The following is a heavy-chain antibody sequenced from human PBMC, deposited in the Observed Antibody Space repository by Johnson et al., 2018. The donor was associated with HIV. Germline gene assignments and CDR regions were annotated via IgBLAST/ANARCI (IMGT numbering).Heavy chain of an antibody. J-gene: IGHJ3*02. D-gene: IGHD2-15*01. CDR3: AREGIWYCSGGSCYGAFDI. CDR2: ISSSGSTI. CDR1: GLTFSDYY. Sequence: QMMLVESGGGLVQPGGSLRLSCAASGLTFSDYYMSWIRQAPGKGLEWVSYISSSGSTIYYADSVKGRFTISRDNAKNSLYLQMNSLRAEDTAVYYCAREGIWYCSGGSCYGAFDIWGQGTMVTVSS. V-gene: IGHV3-11*04.